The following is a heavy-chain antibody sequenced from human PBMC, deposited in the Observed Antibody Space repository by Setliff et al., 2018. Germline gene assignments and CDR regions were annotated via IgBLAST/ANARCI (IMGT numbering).Heavy chain of an antibody. CDR3: AKNGFGVVALGVNNWFDP. J-gene: IGHJ5*02. D-gene: IGHD3-10*01. Sequence: PGGSLRLSCAASGFTFSSYSMNWVRQAPGKGLEWVSSISSNSSCIYYADSVMGRFTMSRDNAKNSLYLQMNSLRAEDTAVYYCAKNGFGVVALGVNNWFDPWGQGTLVTVSS. V-gene: IGHV3-21*04. CDR1: GFTFSSYS. CDR2: ISSNSSCI.